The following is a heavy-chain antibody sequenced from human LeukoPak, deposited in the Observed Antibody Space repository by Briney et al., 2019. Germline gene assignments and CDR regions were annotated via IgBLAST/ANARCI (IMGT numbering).Heavy chain of an antibody. CDR2: ISYDGSNK. Sequence: HPGGSLRLSCAASGFTFSSYAMHWVRQAPGKGLEWVAVISYDGSNKYYADSVKGRFTISRDNSKNTLYLQMNSLRAEDTAVYYCALGNWGSGYFDYWGQGTLVTVSS. V-gene: IGHV3-30-3*01. CDR1: GFTFSSYA. J-gene: IGHJ4*02. D-gene: IGHD7-27*01. CDR3: ALGNWGSGYFDY.